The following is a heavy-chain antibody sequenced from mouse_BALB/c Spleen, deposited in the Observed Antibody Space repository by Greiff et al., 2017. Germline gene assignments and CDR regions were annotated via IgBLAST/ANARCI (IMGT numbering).Heavy chain of an antibody. Sequence: VQLQQSGAELVRPGTSVKVSCKASGYAFTNYLIEWVKQRPGQGLEWIGVINPGSGGTNYNEKFKGKATLTADKSSSTAYMELSSLTSEDSAVYYCTRYYRYDRGYYYAMDYWGQGTSVTVSS. CDR1: GYAFTNYL. V-gene: IGHV1-54*01. CDR3: TRYYRYDRGYYYAMDY. D-gene: IGHD2-14*01. CDR2: INPGSGGT. J-gene: IGHJ4*01.